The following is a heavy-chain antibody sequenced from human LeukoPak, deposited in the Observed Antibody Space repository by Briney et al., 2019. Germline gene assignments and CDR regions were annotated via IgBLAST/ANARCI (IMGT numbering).Heavy chain of an antibody. J-gene: IGHJ4*02. Sequence: GGSLRLSCAASGFTFSYYSMKWVRQAPGKGLEWVAGIWYDGSNEYYADSVKGRFTISRDNSKNTLYLRMNSLRVEDTSVYYCARDSGIYSDLDYWGQGTLVTVSS. CDR1: GFTFSYYS. CDR2: IWYDGSNE. V-gene: IGHV3-33*08. CDR3: ARDSGIYSDLDY. D-gene: IGHD1-26*01.